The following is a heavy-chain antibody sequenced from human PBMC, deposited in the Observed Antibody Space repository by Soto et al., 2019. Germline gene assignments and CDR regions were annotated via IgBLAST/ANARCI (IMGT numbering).Heavy chain of an antibody. D-gene: IGHD3-10*01. CDR2: IIPIFGTA. V-gene: IGHV1-69*12. Sequence: QVQLVQSGAEVKKPGSSVKVSCKASGGTFSSYAISWVRQAPGQGLEWMGGIIPIFGTANYAQKFQGRVTITADESTSTAHMELSSLRSEDTAVYYCARDSLMVHDPTYYYYYGMDVWGQGTTVTVSS. CDR3: ARDSLMVHDPTYYYYYGMDV. CDR1: GGTFSSYA. J-gene: IGHJ6*02.